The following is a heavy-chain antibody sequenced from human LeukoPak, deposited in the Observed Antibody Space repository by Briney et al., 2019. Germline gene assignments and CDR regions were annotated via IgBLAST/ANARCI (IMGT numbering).Heavy chain of an antibody. CDR2: ISYDGSNK. V-gene: IGHV3-30*03. J-gene: IGHJ5*02. Sequence: PGGSLRLSCAASGFTFSSYWMSWVRQAPGKGLEWVAVISYDGSNKYYADSVKGRFTISRDNSKNTLYLQMNSLRAEDTAVYYCARVRRRYCSSTSCYNWFDPWGQGTLVTVSS. CDR1: GFTFSSYW. D-gene: IGHD2-2*01. CDR3: ARVRRRYCSSTSCYNWFDP.